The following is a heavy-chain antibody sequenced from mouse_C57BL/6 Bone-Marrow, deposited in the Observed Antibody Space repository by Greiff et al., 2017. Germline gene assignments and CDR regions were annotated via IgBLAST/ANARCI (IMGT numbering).Heavy chain of an antibody. Sequence: VQLQQPGAELVMPGASVKLSCKASGYTFTSYWMHWVKQRPGQGLEWIGEIDPSDSYTNYNQKFKGKSTLTVDKSSSTAYMQLSSLTSEDSAVYYWARSIYDGYWAYWGQGTLVTVSA. CDR3: ARSIYDGYWAY. CDR2: IDPSDSYT. V-gene: IGHV1-69*01. CDR1: GYTFTSYW. D-gene: IGHD2-3*01. J-gene: IGHJ3*01.